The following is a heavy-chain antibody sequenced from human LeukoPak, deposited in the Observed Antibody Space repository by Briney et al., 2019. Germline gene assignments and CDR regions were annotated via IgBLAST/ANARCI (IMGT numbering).Heavy chain of an antibody. CDR2: IYNGGST. J-gene: IGHJ4*02. Sequence: PSETLSLTCSVSGGSISSSSNYWGWIRQPPGKGLEWIGSIYNGGSTYYNPSLKRRLTISVDTSNNQFSLRLSSVTAADTAVYYCATTTIRLGFWGQGTLVTVSS. CDR1: GGSISSSSNY. D-gene: IGHD1-26*01. CDR3: ATTTIRLGF. V-gene: IGHV4-39*07.